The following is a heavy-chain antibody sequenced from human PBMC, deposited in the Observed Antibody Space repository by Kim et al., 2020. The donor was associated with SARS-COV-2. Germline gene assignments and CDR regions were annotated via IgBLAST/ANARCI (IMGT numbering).Heavy chain of an antibody. Sequence: GGSLRLSCTTSGFTFGDYAMNWVRQPPGKGLEWVGLIRSETHGGTTTYAASVGGRFSISRDDSKSIAYLQMNSLKTEATALYYCSRGDLFWFGPPIGYY. CDR2: IRSETHGGTT. J-gene: IGHJ6*03. CDR1: GFTFGDYA. D-gene: IGHD3-10*01. V-gene: IGHV3-49*04. CDR3: SRGDLFWFGPPIGYY.